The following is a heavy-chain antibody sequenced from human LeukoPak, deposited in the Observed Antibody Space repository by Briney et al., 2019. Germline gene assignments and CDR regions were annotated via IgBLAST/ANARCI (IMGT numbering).Heavy chain of an antibody. CDR1: GGSVSSGTYY. CDR2: IYYSGST. CDR3: ARDRVRGNSNPYFDY. Sequence: PSETLSLTCTVSGGSVSSGTYYWSWIRQPPGKGLEWIGYIYYSGSTNYNASLKSRVTISVDTSKNQFSLKLGSVTAADTAVYYCARDRVRGNSNPYFDYWGQGTLVTVSS. D-gene: IGHD4-11*01. V-gene: IGHV4-61*01. J-gene: IGHJ4*02.